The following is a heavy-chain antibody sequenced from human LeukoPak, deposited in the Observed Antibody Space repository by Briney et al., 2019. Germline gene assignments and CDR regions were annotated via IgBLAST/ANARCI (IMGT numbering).Heavy chain of an antibody. CDR1: GGSISSYY. CDR3: ARHAPGGYYDSSEDWFDP. CDR2: IYYSGST. D-gene: IGHD3-22*01. J-gene: IGHJ5*02. V-gene: IGHV4-59*08. Sequence: SETLSLTCTVSGGSISSYYWSWIRHPPGKGLEWIGYIYYSGSTNYNPSLKSRVTISVDTSKNQFSLKLSSVTAADTAVYYCARHAPGGYYDSSEDWFDPWGQGTLVTVSS.